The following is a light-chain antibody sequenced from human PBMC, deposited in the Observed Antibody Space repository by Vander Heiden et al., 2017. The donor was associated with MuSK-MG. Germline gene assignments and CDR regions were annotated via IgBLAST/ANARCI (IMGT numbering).Light chain of an antibody. J-gene: IGKJ3*01. CDR3: QQYENFPRV. CDR2: DAY. V-gene: IGKV1-33*01. CDR1: QDISNY. Sequence: DIQMTQSPSSLSASVGDRVTITCQASQDISNYLNWYQQRPGKPPKLQIYDAYNLETGVPSRFSGTRSGTDFTFTISSLQPEDFATYYCQQYENFPRVFGPGTKVDMK.